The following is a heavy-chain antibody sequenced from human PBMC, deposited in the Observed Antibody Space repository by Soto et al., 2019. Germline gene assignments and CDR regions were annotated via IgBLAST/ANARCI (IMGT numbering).Heavy chain of an antibody. Sequence: GESLKISCNASGYTFAVYWIAWVRQKPGKGLEWMGVIYPDDSNVKYSPSFQGQVTISVDKSIDTAYLQWNSLKASDTAMYYCAVQGVSVSDYWGQGTLVTVSS. V-gene: IGHV5-51*01. J-gene: IGHJ4*02. CDR2: IYPDDSNV. CDR1: GYTFAVYW. D-gene: IGHD3-3*01. CDR3: AVQGVSVSDY.